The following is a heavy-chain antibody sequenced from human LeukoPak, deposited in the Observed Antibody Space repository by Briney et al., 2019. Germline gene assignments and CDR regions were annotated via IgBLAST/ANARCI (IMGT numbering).Heavy chain of an antibody. D-gene: IGHD6-19*01. Sequence: SVKVSCKASGGTFSSYSISWVRQAPGQGLEWMGGIIPIFGTANYAQKFQGRVTITADKSTSTAYMELSSLRSEDTAVYYCARVWRVGWYYFDYWGQGTLVTVSS. CDR2: IIPIFGTA. V-gene: IGHV1-69*06. J-gene: IGHJ4*02. CDR3: ARVWRVGWYYFDY. CDR1: GGTFSSYS.